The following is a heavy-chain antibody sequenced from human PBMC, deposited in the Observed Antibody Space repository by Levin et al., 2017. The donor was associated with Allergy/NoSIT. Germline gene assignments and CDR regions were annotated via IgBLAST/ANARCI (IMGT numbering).Heavy chain of an antibody. J-gene: IGHJ6*03. Sequence: GGSLRLSCEVSGFTLSYYWMSWVRQAPGKGLEWVANIKLDGSEKNYVDSVKGRFTISRDNAKNSLYLQMNNLRADDTAVYYCVRSGGWAGSSYYYMDFWGNGTTVTVSS. D-gene: IGHD6-19*01. CDR3: VRSGGWAGSSYYYMDF. V-gene: IGHV3-7*04. CDR1: GFTLSYYW. CDR2: IKLDGSEK.